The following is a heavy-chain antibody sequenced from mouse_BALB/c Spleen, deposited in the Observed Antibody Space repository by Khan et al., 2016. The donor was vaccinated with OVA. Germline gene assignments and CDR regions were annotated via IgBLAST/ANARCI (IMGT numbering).Heavy chain of an antibody. V-gene: IGHV2-9*02. D-gene: IGHD1-3*01. J-gene: IGHJ2*01. CDR2: IWAGGST. CDR1: GFSLTSYG. Sequence: QVQLQQSGPGLVAPSQSLSITCTVSGFSLTSYGVHWVRQPPGKGLEWLGVIWAGGSTNYNSALMSRLSISKDNSKSQVFLKMNSLQTDDTVMYYCARREDIWGQGTTLTVSS. CDR3: ARREDI.